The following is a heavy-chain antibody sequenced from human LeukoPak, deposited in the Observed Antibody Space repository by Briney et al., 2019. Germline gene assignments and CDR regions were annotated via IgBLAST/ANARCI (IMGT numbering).Heavy chain of an antibody. CDR3: AKDLFCTGGSCYSGRLQH. V-gene: IGHV3-30*02. CDR1: GFTFSSYG. CDR2: IRYDGTTK. Sequence: PGGSLRLSCAASGFTFSSYGMHWVRQAPGKGLEWVTFIRYDGTTKYYADSVKGRFTISRDNSKNTVYLQMNSLTSEDTAMYYCAKDLFCTGGSCYSGRLQHWGQGTLVTVSS. J-gene: IGHJ1*01. D-gene: IGHD2-15*01.